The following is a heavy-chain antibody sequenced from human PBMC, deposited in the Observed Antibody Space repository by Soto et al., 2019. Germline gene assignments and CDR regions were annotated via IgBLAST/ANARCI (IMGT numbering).Heavy chain of an antibody. CDR3: ARDTYYYDSSGLN. J-gene: IGHJ4*02. CDR2: ISAYNGKT. D-gene: IGHD3-22*01. V-gene: IGHV1-18*01. CDR1: GYIFTSYG. Sequence: GASVKVSCKASGYIFTSYGISWVRQAPGQGLEWMGWISAYNGKTNYEQRFQGRVSMTADESTSTAYMELSSLRSEDTAVYYCARDTYYYDSSGLNWGQGTLVTVSS.